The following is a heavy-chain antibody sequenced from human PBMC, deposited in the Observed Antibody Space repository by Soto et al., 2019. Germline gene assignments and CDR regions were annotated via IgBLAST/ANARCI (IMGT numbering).Heavy chain of an antibody. J-gene: IGHJ3*02. Sequence: LRLSCAASGFAFSSHSMYWVRQAPGKGLEWASYISPSGASVQYAGSVKGRFTFSRDDARNSLSLQMNSLRAEDTAIYYCASLRGADAFDIWGQGTMVTVSS. CDR2: ISPSGASV. CDR1: GFAFSSHS. CDR3: ASLRGADAFDI. D-gene: IGHD3-10*01. V-gene: IGHV3-48*01.